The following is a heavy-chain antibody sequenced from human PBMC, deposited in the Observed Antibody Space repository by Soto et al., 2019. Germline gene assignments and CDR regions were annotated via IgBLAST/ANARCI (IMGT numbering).Heavy chain of an antibody. D-gene: IGHD1-7*01. CDR3: ARTRSFNWNYEYFDY. V-gene: IGHV1-69*13. CDR1: GYTFTGYY. J-gene: IGHJ4*02. CDR2: IIPIFGTA. Sequence: SVKVSCKASGYTFTGYYMHWVRQAPGQGLEWMGGIIPIFGTANYAQKFQGRVTITADESTSTAYMELSSLRSEDTAVYYCARTRSFNWNYEYFDYWGQGTLVTVSS.